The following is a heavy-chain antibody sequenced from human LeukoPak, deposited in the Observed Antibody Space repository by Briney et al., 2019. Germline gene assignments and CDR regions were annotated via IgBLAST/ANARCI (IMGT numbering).Heavy chain of an antibody. Sequence: ASVKVSCKASGYTFTGYYMHWVRQAPGQGLEWMGWINPDSGGTNYAQKFQGRVTMTRDTSISTAYMELSRLRSDDTAVYYCARDFAGIAVAGLDYWGQGTLVTVSS. CDR1: GYTFTGYY. V-gene: IGHV1-2*02. CDR3: ARDFAGIAVAGLDY. D-gene: IGHD6-19*01. J-gene: IGHJ4*02. CDR2: INPDSGGT.